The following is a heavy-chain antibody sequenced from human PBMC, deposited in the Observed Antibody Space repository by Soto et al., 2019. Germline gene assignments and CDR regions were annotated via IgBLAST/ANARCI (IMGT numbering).Heavy chain of an antibody. Sequence: PVGSLRLSCAASGFTFSSYAMSWVRQAPGKGLEWVSAISGSGGSTYYADSVKGRFTISRDNSKNTLYLQMNSLRAEDTAVYYCLNGGYSYGYALDYWGQGTLVTVSS. J-gene: IGHJ4*02. CDR1: GFTFSSYA. CDR3: LNGGYSYGYALDY. V-gene: IGHV3-23*01. D-gene: IGHD5-18*01. CDR2: ISGSGGST.